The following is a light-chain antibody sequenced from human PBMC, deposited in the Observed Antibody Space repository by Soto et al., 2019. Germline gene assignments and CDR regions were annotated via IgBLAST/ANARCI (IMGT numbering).Light chain of an antibody. CDR2: EVT. CDR3: SSYVDSNNLL. Sequence: QSALAQPPSASGSPGQSVTIASTGTSGNNYVSWYEQHPGKAPKLIIYEVTKRPSGVPARFSGSKSGNTASLTVSGLQAEDEADYYCSSYVDSNNLLFGTGTKVTVL. J-gene: IGLJ1*01. V-gene: IGLV2-8*01. CDR1: SGNNY.